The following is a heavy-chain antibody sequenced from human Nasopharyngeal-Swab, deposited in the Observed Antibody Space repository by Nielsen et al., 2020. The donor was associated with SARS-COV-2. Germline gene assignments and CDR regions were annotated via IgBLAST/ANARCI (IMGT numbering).Heavy chain of an antibody. CDR2: ISAYNGNT. D-gene: IGHD6-19*01. CDR3: AMVVAGTIDY. V-gene: IGHV1-18*01. Sequence: WVRQAPGQGLEWMGWISAYNGNTNYAQKPQGRVTMTTDTSTSTAYMELRSLRSDDTAVYYCAMVVAGTIDYWGQGTLVTVSS. J-gene: IGHJ4*02.